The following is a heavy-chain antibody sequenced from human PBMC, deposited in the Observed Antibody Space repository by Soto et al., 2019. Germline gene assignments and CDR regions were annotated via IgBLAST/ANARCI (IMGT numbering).Heavy chain of an antibody. CDR1: GYTFTSYA. J-gene: IGHJ6*02. Sequence: QVQLVQSGAEVKKPGASVKVSCKASGYTFTSYAMHWVRQAPGQRLEWMGWINAGNGNTKYSQKFQGRVTITRATAXXXAXXERRSLRSDDRAVYYCASSYSNYALIDYSYYGVDVWGQGTTVSVSS. D-gene: IGHD4-4*01. CDR3: ASSYSNYALIDYSYYGVDV. CDR2: INAGNGNT. V-gene: IGHV1-3*01.